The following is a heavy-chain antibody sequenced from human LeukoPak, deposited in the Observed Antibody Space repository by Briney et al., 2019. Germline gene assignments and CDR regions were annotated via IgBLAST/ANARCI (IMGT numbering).Heavy chain of an antibody. D-gene: IGHD6-19*01. CDR3: ASSSGWYDFDY. CDR2: INWNAGNA. J-gene: IGHJ4*02. CDR1: GFTFDDYD. V-gene: IGHV3-20*04. Sequence: PGGSLRLSCAASGFTFDDYDMSWVRQAPGKGLEWVSNINWNAGNAGYADSVKGRFTISRDNAKNTLYLQMNSLRAEDTAVYYCASSSGWYDFDYWGQGTLVTVSS.